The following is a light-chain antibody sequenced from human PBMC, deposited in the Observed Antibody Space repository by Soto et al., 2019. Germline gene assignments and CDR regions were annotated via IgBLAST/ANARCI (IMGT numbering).Light chain of an antibody. J-gene: IGKJ2*01. Sequence: DIQMTQSPSTLSASVGDRVTIACRASQSIDSWLAWYQQKPGKAPKFLIYDASDLESGVPSRFSGSGSGTAFTLPISSLQPDDFATYYCQQYCGKPFTFGPGTQVEIK. CDR1: QSIDSW. CDR3: QQYCGKPFT. V-gene: IGKV1-5*01. CDR2: DAS.